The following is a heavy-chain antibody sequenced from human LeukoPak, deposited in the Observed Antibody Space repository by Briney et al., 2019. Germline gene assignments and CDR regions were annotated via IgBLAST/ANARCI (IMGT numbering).Heavy chain of an antibody. CDR2: IIPIFGTA. Sequence: GASVKVSCKASGGTFSRYAISWVRQAPGQGLEWMGGIIPIFGTANYAQKFQGRVTITTDESTSTAYMELSSLRSEDTAVYYCARDFQHPPVYAFDIWGQGTMVTVSS. CDR1: GGTFSRYA. CDR3: ARDFQHPPVYAFDI. J-gene: IGHJ3*02. V-gene: IGHV1-69*05. D-gene: IGHD2-8*01.